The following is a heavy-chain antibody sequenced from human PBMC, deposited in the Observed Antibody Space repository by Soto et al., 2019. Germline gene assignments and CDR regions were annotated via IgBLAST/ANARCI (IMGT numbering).Heavy chain of an antibody. J-gene: IGHJ5*02. CDR2: ISSSGSTI. CDR3: ARGRAYCGGDCYWGSHWFDP. CDR1: GFTFSDYY. V-gene: IGHV3-11*01. Sequence: QVQLVESGGGLVKPGGSLRLSCAASGFTFSDYYMSWIRQAPGKGLEWVSYISSSGSTIYYADSVKGRFTISRDNAKNSLYLQLNSLRAEDTAVYYCARGRAYCGGDCYWGSHWFDPWGQGTLVTVSS. D-gene: IGHD2-21*02.